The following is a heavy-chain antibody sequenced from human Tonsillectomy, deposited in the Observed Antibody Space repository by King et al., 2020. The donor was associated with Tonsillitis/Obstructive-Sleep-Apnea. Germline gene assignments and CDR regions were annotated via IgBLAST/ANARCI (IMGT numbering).Heavy chain of an antibody. J-gene: IGHJ5*02. CDR2: IYHRGST. V-gene: IGHV4-4*02. CDR3: ARGTGYCASTNCLGGWFDP. CDR1: GDSINSTNW. Sequence: QLQESGPGLVKPSGTLSLTCAVSGDSINSTNWWSWVRQPPGKGLEWIGEIYHRGSTNYNPSLKSRVTISVDKSKNQFSLKLNSVTAADTAVYFCARGTGYCASTNCLGGWFDPWGQGTLVTVSS. D-gene: IGHD2-2*01.